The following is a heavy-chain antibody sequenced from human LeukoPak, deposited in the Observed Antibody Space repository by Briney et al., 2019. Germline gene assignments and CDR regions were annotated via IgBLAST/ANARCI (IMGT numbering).Heavy chain of an antibody. CDR2: IYSSGST. CDR1: GGSISSYY. V-gene: IGHV4-59*08. D-gene: IGHD2-21*02. CDR3: ARGLAYCGGDCYLSSNWYFDL. J-gene: IGHJ2*01. Sequence: SETLSLTCTVSGGSISSYYWSWIRQPPGKGLEWIGYIYSSGSTNYNPSLKSRVTISVDTSKNQFSLKLSSVTAADTAVYYCARGLAYCGGDCYLSSNWYFDLWGRGTLVTVSS.